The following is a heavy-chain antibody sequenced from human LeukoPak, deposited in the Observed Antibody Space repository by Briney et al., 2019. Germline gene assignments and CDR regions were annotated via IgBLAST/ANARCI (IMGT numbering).Heavy chain of an antibody. D-gene: IGHD5-18*01. CDR2: ISRSGGGT. CDR1: GFTFSSCA. Sequence: PGGSLRLSCAASGFTFSSCAMSWVRQAPGKGLEWVSAISRSGGGTYYADSVKGRFTISRDNSKKTLYLQMNSLRAEDTAVYYCAKGGYSYGYSNYYMDVWGKGTTVTVSS. CDR3: AKGGYSYGYSNYYMDV. V-gene: IGHV3-23*01. J-gene: IGHJ6*03.